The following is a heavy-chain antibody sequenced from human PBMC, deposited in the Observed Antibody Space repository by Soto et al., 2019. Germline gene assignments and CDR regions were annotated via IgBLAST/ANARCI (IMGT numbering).Heavy chain of an antibody. CDR2: INQDGSEK. D-gene: IGHD3-3*01. CDR3: ARGSTYDFRSGYIYYGMDV. CDR1: GFTFRYYW. Sequence: GGSLRLSGAASGFTFRYYWVNWVRQAPGKGLEWVANINQDGSEKYYVDSVKGRFTIYRDNAKNSLYLQMNNLRDEDTAVYYSARGSTYDFRSGYIYYGMDVWGQGTTVTVSS. J-gene: IGHJ6*02. V-gene: IGHV3-7*03.